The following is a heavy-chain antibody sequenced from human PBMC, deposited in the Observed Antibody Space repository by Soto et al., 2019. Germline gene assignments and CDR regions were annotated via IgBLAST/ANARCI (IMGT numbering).Heavy chain of an antibody. Sequence: QVQLVQSGAEVKKPGASVKVSCKASGYTFTSYGISWVRQAPGQGLEWMGWISAYNGNTNYAQKLQGRVTMTTDTSTSTAYIELRSLRSDDTAVYYCARDPRIAVAGDAFDIWGQGTMVTVSS. CDR3: ARDPRIAVAGDAFDI. J-gene: IGHJ3*02. CDR2: ISAYNGNT. CDR1: GYTFTSYG. D-gene: IGHD6-19*01. V-gene: IGHV1-18*01.